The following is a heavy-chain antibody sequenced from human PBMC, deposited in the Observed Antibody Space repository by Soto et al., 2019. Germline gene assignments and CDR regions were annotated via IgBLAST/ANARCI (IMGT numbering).Heavy chain of an antibody. CDR3: GRVVEGATRHTDPDS. V-gene: IGHV4-39*01. CDR2: VYHNGGA. Sequence: QVHLQESGPGLVKPSETLSLTCTVSGVSIHNSHSFWAWIRQPPGKGLQFIASVYHNGGAHYNSSLKSRVTISVDTANNQVSLRMRSLTAADTACYYCGRVVEGATRHTDPDSWGQGILVTVSS. J-gene: IGHJ5*01. CDR1: GVSIHNSHSF. D-gene: IGHD2-21*01.